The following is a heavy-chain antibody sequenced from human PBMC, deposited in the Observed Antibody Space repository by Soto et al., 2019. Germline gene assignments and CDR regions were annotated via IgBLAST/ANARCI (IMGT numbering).Heavy chain of an antibody. CDR1: GGSVSSGSYY. D-gene: IGHD6-13*01. CDR3: ARDSPGYSGSWDFDYYYYGMDV. CDR2: IYYSGST. J-gene: IGHJ6*02. Sequence: QVQLQESGPGLVKPSETLSLTCTVSGGSVSSGSYYWSWIRQPPGMGLEWIGYIYYSGSTNYNPCNKNHAGISSDTTKNQFSQQPSSVPAADTAVYSCARDSPGYSGSWDFDYYYYGMDVWGQGTTVTVSS. V-gene: IGHV4-61*01.